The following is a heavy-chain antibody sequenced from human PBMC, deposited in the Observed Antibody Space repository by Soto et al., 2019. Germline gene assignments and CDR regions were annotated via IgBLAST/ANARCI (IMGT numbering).Heavy chain of an antibody. D-gene: IGHD3-10*01. CDR1: GYSFTSYW. V-gene: IGHV5-51*01. CDR2: IYPGDSDT. Sequence: GESLKISCKGSGYSFTSYWIGWVRQMPGKGLEWMGIIYPGDSDTRYSPSFQGQVTISADKSISTAYLQWSSLKASDTAMYYCARRRPPMVRGVMDFDYWGQGTLVTVSS. J-gene: IGHJ4*02. CDR3: ARRRPPMVRGVMDFDY.